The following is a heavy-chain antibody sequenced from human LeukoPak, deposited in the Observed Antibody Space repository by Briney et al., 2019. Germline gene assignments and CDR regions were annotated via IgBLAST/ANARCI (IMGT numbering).Heavy chain of an antibody. CDR2: IYHSGST. CDR3: AREGLAVAGTGCDY. Sequence: PSETLSLTCTVSGYSISSGYFWGWIRQPPGKGLEWIGLIYHSGSTYYNPSLKSRVTISVDTSKNQFSLKLSSVTATDTAVYYSAREGLAVAGTGCDYWGQGTLVTVSS. CDR1: GYSISSGYF. V-gene: IGHV4-38-2*02. D-gene: IGHD6-19*01. J-gene: IGHJ4*02.